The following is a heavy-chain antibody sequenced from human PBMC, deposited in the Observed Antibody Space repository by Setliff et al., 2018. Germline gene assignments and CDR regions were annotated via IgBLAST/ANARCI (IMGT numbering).Heavy chain of an antibody. V-gene: IGHV4-39*07. CDR2: VYYSGST. Sequence: SETLSLTCTVSGGSISSSSYYWGWIRQPPGKGLEWIGSVYYSGSTYYNPSLKSRVTISVDTSKNQFSLKLSSVTAADTAVYYCARGSGVVPYYYYYYMDVWGKGTTVTVSS. J-gene: IGHJ6*03. CDR3: ARGSGVVPYYYYYYMDV. CDR1: GGSISSSSYY. D-gene: IGHD1-26*01.